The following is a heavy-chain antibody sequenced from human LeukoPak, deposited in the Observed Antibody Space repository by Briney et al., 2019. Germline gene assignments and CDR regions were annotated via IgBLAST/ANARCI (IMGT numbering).Heavy chain of an antibody. D-gene: IGHD4-23*01. CDR3: AKARWAPTYYDY. V-gene: IGHV3-23*01. Sequence: GGSLRLSCAASGFTFDDYAMHWVRQAPGKGLEWVSAISGSGGSTYYADSVKGRFTISRDNSKNTLYLQMNSLRAEDTAVYYCAKARWAPTYYDYWGQGTLVTVSS. J-gene: IGHJ4*02. CDR2: ISGSGGST. CDR1: GFTFDDYA.